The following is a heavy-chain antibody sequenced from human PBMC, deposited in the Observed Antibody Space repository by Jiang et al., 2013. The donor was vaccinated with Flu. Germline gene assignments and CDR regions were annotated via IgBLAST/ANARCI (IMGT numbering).Heavy chain of an antibody. J-gene: IGHJ6*02. CDR3: ASNVAARPRWALGHYYGTNV. V-gene: IGHV4-59*11. Sequence: SGLVKPSETLSLTCTVSGGSLSTHSWSWIRQSPGKGLEWIGSIDSSGDTDYNPSLKSRVTISLDTSKNQFSLTLSSVTAADTAVYYCASNVAARPRWALGHYYGTNVWGQGTTVTVSS. CDR2: IDSSGDT. CDR1: GGSLSTHS. D-gene: IGHD6-6*01.